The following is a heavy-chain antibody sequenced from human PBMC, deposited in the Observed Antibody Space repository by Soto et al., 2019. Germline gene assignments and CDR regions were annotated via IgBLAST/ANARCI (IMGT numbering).Heavy chain of an antibody. D-gene: IGHD6-13*01. J-gene: IGHJ4*02. Sequence: QVQLVQSGAEVKKPGASVKVYCKASGYTFTSYVLRWVRQAPGQGVEWMGWTSAYNGNTKYAQKFQGRVLMTTDTSTSTAQIEGRSLRSDYTAVYYWARDAAAGLDDYWGQGTLVTVSS. V-gene: IGHV1-18*01. CDR3: ARDAAAGLDDY. CDR2: TSAYNGNT. CDR1: GYTFTSYV.